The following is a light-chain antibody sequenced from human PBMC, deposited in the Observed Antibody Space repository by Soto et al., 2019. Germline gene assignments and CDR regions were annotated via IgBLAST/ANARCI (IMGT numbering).Light chain of an antibody. CDR3: QQYHRFWT. Sequence: LSESVGDRVTITCRASQSISKYLAWYRKKPGKAPKLLIHDASSLESGVPSRFSGSGSGTEFTLPISSLRRDDIATYYCQQYHRFWTFGQGTKVDIK. CDR1: QSISKY. J-gene: IGKJ1*01. CDR2: DAS. V-gene: IGKV1-5*01.